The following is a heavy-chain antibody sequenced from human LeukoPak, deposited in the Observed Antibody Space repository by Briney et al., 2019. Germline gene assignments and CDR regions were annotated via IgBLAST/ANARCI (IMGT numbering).Heavy chain of an antibody. CDR3: ASLKNYYDSSGYLVTDAFDI. V-gene: IGHV3-7*03. CDR1: GFTFTTYW. D-gene: IGHD3-22*01. J-gene: IGHJ3*02. Sequence: GESLRLSCAASGFTFTTYWMSWVRQAPGKGLEWVANINQDGSEKYFVDSVKGRFTISRDNAKNSLYLQMNSLKSDDTAVYYCASLKNYYDSSGYLVTDAFDIWGQGTMVTVSS. CDR2: INQDGSEK.